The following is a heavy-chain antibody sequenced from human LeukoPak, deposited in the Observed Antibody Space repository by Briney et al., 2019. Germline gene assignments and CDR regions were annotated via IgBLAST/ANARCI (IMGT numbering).Heavy chain of an antibody. V-gene: IGHV4-34*01. Sequence: SETLSLTCAVYGGSFSGYYWSWIRQPPGKGLEWIGEINHSGSTNYNPSLKSRVTISVDTSKNQFSLKLSSVTAADTAVYYCARGAGSSLPDIYYYYYYYMDVWGKGTTVTVSS. CDR2: INHSGST. CDR3: ARGAGSSLPDIYYYYYYYMDV. D-gene: IGHD6-6*01. CDR1: GGSFSGYY. J-gene: IGHJ6*03.